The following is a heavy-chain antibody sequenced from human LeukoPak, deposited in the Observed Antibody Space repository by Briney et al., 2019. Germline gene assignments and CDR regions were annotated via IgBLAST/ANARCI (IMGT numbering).Heavy chain of an antibody. CDR2: ISGSGGST. V-gene: IGHV3-23*01. D-gene: IGHD3-10*01. CDR1: GFTFSSYA. J-gene: IGHJ6*03. CDR3: AKMKYYGLGSYSFYCMDV. Sequence: PGGSLRLSRAASGFTFSSYAMSWVRQAPGKGLEWVSAISGSGGSTYYADSVKGRFTISRDNSKNTLYLQMNSLRAEDTAVYYCAKMKYYGLGSYSFYCMDVWGKGTTVTVSS.